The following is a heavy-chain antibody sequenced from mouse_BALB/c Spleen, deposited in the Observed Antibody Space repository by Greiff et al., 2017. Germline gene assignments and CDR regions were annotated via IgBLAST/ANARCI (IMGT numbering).Heavy chain of an antibody. CDR1: GYTFTNYW. CDR2: IYPGGGYT. J-gene: IGHJ3*01. V-gene: IGHV1-63*02. D-gene: IGHD3-2*01. Sequence: QVQLKQSGAELVRPGTSVKISCKASGYTFTNYWLGWVKQRPGHGLEWIGDIYPGGGYTNYNEKFKGKATLTADTSSSTAYMQLSSLTSEDSAVYFCARGGTARAAFAYWGQGTLVTVSA. CDR3: ARGGTARAAFAY.